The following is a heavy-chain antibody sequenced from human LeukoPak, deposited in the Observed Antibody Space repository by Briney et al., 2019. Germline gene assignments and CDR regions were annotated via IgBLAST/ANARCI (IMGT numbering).Heavy chain of an antibody. V-gene: IGHV4-39*01. CDR3: ARHYDFWSGFFDY. Sequence: SETLSLTCTVSGGSISRSSYYWGWVRQPPGKGREWIGSIYYSGSTYYNPSLKSRVTISVDTSKNQFSLKLSSVTAADTAVYYCARHYDFWSGFFDYWGQGTLVTVSS. CDR1: GGSISRSSYY. J-gene: IGHJ4*02. CDR2: IYYSGST. D-gene: IGHD3-3*01.